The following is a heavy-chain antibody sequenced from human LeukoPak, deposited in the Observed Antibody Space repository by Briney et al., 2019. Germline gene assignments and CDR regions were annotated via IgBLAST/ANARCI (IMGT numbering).Heavy chain of an antibody. J-gene: IGHJ6*04. CDR3: ATRPTISIPDV. CDR1: GLTFSSYA. Sequence: PGGSLRLSCAASGLTFSSYAMSWVRQALGNGLECVSAISGIGGRTYYADSVKGRFTISRNNSKNTLYLQMNSLRAEDTAVYYCATRPTISIPDVWGKGTTVTVSS. V-gene: IGHV3-23*01. CDR2: ISGIGGRT. D-gene: IGHD3-3*01.